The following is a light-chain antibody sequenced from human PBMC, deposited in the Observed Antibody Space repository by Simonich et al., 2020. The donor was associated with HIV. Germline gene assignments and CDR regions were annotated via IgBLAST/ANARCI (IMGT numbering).Light chain of an antibody. CDR3: QQSYSIPFT. CDR2: DAS. CDR1: QSVSSY. V-gene: IGKV3-11*01. Sequence: EIVLTQSPATLSLSPGERATLSCRASQSVSSYLAWYQQKPGQAPRLLSYDASNRATDSPARFSGSGSGTDFTLTISSLEPEDFATYYCQQSYSIPFTFGPGTKVDIK. J-gene: IGKJ3*01.